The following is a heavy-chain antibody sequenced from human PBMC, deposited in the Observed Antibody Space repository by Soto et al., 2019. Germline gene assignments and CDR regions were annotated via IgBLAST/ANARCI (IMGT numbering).Heavy chain of an antibody. D-gene: IGHD3-10*01. CDR1: GYTFTSYG. V-gene: IGHV1-18*01. J-gene: IGHJ5*02. CDR3: ARDLRFQVPGRDGSGSYYPNNWFDP. Sequence: ASVKVSCTASGYTFTSYGLTRVRQAPGQRIEWMGYNSAYNDNTHHGQKLQGRVTMTTDTSTSTSYMELRSLRSDDTAVYYCARDLRFQVPGRDGSGSYYPNNWFDPWGQGTLVTVSS. CDR2: NSAYNDNT.